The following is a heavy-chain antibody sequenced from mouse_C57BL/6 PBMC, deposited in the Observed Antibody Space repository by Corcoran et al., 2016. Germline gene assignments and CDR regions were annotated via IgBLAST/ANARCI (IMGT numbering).Heavy chain of an antibody. CDR1: GYTFTDYY. Sequence: EVQLQQSGPELVKPGASVKISCKASGYTFTDYYMNWVKQSHGKSLEWIGDINPNNGGTIYNQKFKGKATLTVDKSSSTAYMELRSLTSEDTAVYYCALRLRAWFAYWGQGTLVTVSA. D-gene: IGHD2-4*01. CDR3: ALRLRAWFAY. J-gene: IGHJ3*01. CDR2: INPNNGGT. V-gene: IGHV1-26*01.